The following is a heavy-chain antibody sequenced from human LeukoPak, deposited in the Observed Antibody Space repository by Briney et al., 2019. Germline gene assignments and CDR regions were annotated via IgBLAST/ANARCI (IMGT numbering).Heavy chain of an antibody. CDR3: ASTQGGYNWNDGIYYYYYMDV. Sequence: PSETLSLTCTVSGGSISSGSYYWSWIRQPAGKGLEWIGRIYTSGITNYNPSLKSRVTLSVDTSKDQFSLMLSSVTAADTAVYYCASTQGGYNWNDGIYYYYYMDVWGKGTTVTVSS. CDR1: GGSISSGSYY. J-gene: IGHJ6*03. V-gene: IGHV4-61*02. CDR2: IYTSGIT. D-gene: IGHD1-1*01.